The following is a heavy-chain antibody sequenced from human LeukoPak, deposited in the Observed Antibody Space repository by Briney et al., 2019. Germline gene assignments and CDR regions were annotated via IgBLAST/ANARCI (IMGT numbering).Heavy chain of an antibody. J-gene: IGHJ2*01. CDR1: GGSFSSYY. CDR2: IYYSGST. V-gene: IGHV4-59*08. Sequence: SETLSLTCAVYGGSFSSYYWSWIRQPPGKGLEWIGYIYYSGSTNYNPSLKSRVTISVDTSKNQFSLKLSSVTAADTAVYYCARSYGLTRGYFDLWGRGTLVTVSS. D-gene: IGHD1-26*01. CDR3: ARSYGLTRGYFDL.